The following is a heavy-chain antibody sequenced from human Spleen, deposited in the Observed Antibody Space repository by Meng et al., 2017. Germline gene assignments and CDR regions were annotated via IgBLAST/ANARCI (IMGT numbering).Heavy chain of an antibody. CDR3: ARFPLERAWYFDL. Sequence: QVQLQQSGPGLVKPSQTLSLTCAISGDSVSRNNVAWNWIRQSPSRGLEWLGRTNFSTEWYNDYAVSVKSRITINPDRSKTQFSLQLNSVTPEDTAVYYCARFPLERAWYFDLWGRGTLVTVSS. V-gene: IGHV6-1*01. CDR1: GDSVSRNNVA. D-gene: IGHD1-1*01. J-gene: IGHJ2*01. CDR2: TNFSTEWYN.